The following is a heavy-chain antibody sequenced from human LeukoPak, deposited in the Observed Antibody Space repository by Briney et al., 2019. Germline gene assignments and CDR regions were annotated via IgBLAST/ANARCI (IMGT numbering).Heavy chain of an antibody. D-gene: IGHD2-2*01. Sequence: GESLKISCKASGYSFTTYWIGWVRQVPGKGLEWVGIIYPADSTAKYSPSFQGQVTISVDKSISTAYLQWSSLKASDTAMYYCARPGYCSSTSCYDLFFDYWGQGTLVTVSS. CDR2: IYPADSTA. V-gene: IGHV5-51*01. CDR1: GYSFTTYW. J-gene: IGHJ4*02. CDR3: ARPGYCSSTSCYDLFFDY.